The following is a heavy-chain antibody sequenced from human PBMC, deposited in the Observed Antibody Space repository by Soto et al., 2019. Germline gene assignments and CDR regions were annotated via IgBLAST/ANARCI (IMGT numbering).Heavy chain of an antibody. J-gene: IGHJ4*02. V-gene: IGHV3-48*01. CDR3: ARYLLGGYDRGLFDY. D-gene: IGHD5-12*01. CDR1: DFSFSTYN. Sequence: EEQLVESGGGLVPPGGSLRLTCAASDFSFSTYNMNWVRQAPGKGLEWLSYISSSSRTVYYADSVRGRFTISRDNAKNTSYLQMNSLRAEDTAVYYCARYLLGGYDRGLFDYWGQGTLVSVSS. CDR2: ISSSSRTV.